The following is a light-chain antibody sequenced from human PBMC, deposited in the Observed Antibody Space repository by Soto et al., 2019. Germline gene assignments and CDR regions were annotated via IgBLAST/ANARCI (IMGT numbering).Light chain of an antibody. CDR1: QTLLYSSNNKNY. V-gene: IGKV4-1*01. CDR2: WAS. Sequence: DIVMTQSPHSLSVSLGERATINCKPSQTLLYSSNNKNYLAWFQQKPGQPPKLLIYWASTRNSGVPDRFSGSGSGTEFTLTISGLQAGDVAIYYCQQYYSVPVTFGQGTRLEIK. CDR3: QQYYSVPVT. J-gene: IGKJ5*01.